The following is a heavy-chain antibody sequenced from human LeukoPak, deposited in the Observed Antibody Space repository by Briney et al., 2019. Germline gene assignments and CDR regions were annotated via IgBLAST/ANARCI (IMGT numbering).Heavy chain of an antibody. V-gene: IGHV4-39*07. D-gene: IGHD6-19*01. CDR3: ASGPAVPCYYYYMDV. Sequence: SETLSLTCTVSGGSIRRSSYYWGWIRQPPGKGLEWIGSIYYSGSTYYNPSLKSRVTISVDTSKNQFSLKLSSVTAADTAVYYCASGPAVPCYYYYMDVWGKGTTVTVSS. CDR2: IYYSGST. J-gene: IGHJ6*03. CDR1: GGSIRRSSYY.